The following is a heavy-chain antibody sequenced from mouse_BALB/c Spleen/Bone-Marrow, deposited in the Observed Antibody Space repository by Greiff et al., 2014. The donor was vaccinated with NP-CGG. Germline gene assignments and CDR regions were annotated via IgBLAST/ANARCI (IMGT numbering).Heavy chain of an antibody. V-gene: IGHV1-54*03. D-gene: IGHD4-1*01. J-gene: IGHJ2*01. CDR1: GYAFTNYL. Sequence: VKLVESGAELVRPGTSVKVSCKAPGYAFTNYLIEWVKQRPGQGLEWIGVINPGSGATNYNENFKGKATLTADKSSSTPYMQLSSLTSDDSAVYFCARRLTGTLYFDYWGQGTTLTVSS. CDR3: ARRLTGTLYFDY. CDR2: INPGSGAT.